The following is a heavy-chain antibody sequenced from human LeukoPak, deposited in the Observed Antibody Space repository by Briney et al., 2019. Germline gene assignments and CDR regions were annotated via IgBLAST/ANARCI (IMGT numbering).Heavy chain of an antibody. J-gene: IGHJ3*02. Sequence: ASVKVSCKASGGTFSSYAISWVRQAPGQGLEWMGGIIPIFGTANYAQKFQGRVTITTDESTGTAYMELSSLRSEDTAVYYCARVATVRAFDIWGQGTMVTVSS. D-gene: IGHD4-17*01. CDR3: ARVATVRAFDI. CDR2: IIPIFGTA. CDR1: GGTFSSYA. V-gene: IGHV1-69*05.